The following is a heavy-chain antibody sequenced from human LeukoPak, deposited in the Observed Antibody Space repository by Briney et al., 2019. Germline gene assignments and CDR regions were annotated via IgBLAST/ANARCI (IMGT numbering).Heavy chain of an antibody. CDR2: IYYSGST. CDR3: ARVKDGITIFGVVIEYFDY. CDR1: GGSISSSSYY. J-gene: IGHJ4*02. V-gene: IGHV4-61*01. Sequence: SETLFLTCTVSGGSISSSSYYWSWIRQPPGKGLEWIGYIYYSGSTNYNPSLKSRVTISVDTSKNQFSLKLSSVTAADTAVYYCARVKDGITIFGVVIEYFDYWGQGTLVTVSS. D-gene: IGHD3-3*01.